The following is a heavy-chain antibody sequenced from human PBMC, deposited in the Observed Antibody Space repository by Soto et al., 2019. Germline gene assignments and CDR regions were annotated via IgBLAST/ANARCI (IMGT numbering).Heavy chain of an antibody. V-gene: IGHV3-30*18. CDR3: AKHVGFSNSWYLDY. Sequence: QVQLVESGGGVVQPGRSLRLSCAASGFSFSSYGMHWVRQAPGKGLKWVAVISYDGRNKYYADSVKGRFTISRDNSKSTLYLQMNSLRAEDTAVYYCAKHVGFSNSWYLDYWGQGTLVTVSS. CDR2: ISYDGRNK. D-gene: IGHD6-13*01. CDR1: GFSFSSYG. J-gene: IGHJ4*02.